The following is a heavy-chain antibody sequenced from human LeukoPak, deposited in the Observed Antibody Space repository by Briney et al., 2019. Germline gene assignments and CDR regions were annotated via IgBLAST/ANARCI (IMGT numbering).Heavy chain of an antibody. CDR2: IHPAIGST. V-gene: IGHV1-46*01. CDR1: GHTFSNFY. D-gene: IGHD4-23*01. Sequence: ASVKISCKASGHTFSNFYIYWVRQAPGQGLEWTGMIHPAIGSTTYAQKVQGRITLTRDTSTDTVYMELNSLRSEDTAVYYCARGGGVATPYLDVWGQGTTVTVSS. J-gene: IGHJ6*02. CDR3: ARGGGVATPYLDV.